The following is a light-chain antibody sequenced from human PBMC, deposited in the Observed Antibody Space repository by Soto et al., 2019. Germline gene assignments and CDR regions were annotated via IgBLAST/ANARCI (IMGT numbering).Light chain of an antibody. V-gene: IGKV3-20*01. CDR2: GAS. CDR3: QQYGSSPGT. CDR1: QSVSSSY. Sequence: ESVLTQSPGTLSLSPGERATLSCRASQSVSSSYLAWYQQKPGQAPRLLIYGASSRATGIPDRFSGSGSGTDFTLTISRLEPEDFAVYYCQQYGSSPGTFGHGTMVDIK. J-gene: IGKJ1*01.